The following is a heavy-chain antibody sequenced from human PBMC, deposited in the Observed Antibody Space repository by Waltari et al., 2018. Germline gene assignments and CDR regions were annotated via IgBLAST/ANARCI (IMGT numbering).Heavy chain of an antibody. Sequence: EVQLVESGGGLVQPGGSVRLSCAASGFTFSSYWMSWVRQAPGKGREWGANIKQDGSEKYYVHSAKGRITTATYNAKNSLYLQMNSLRAEDTAVYFCARTSVPLYYYYMDFWGKGTTVTVSS. CDR2: IKQDGSEK. V-gene: IGHV3-7*01. J-gene: IGHJ6*03. CDR3: ARTSVPLYYYYMDF. CDR1: GFTFSSYW.